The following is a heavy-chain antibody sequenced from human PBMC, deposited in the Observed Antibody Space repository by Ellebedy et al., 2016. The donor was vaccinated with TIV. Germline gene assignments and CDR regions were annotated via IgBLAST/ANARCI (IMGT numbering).Heavy chain of an antibody. CDR3: ARDKGDGYKKQSGCFDY. Sequence: PGGSLRLSCAASGFTFSSYSMNWVRQAPGKGLELVSYISSSSSTIYYADSVKGRFTISRDNSKNTLYLKMNSLRAEDTAVYYCARDKGDGYKKQSGCFDYWGQGTLVTVSS. CDR2: ISSSSSTI. V-gene: IGHV3-48*01. D-gene: IGHD5-24*01. J-gene: IGHJ4*02. CDR1: GFTFSSYS.